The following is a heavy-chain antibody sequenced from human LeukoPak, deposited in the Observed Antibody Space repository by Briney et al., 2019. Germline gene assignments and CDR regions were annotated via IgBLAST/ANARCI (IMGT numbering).Heavy chain of an antibody. CDR3: ARSDYYGSGMTDY. D-gene: IGHD3-10*01. CDR2: IDWDDDK. Sequence: SGPTLANPTQTLTLTCTFSGFSRSTSGMCGSWIRQPPAKALEWHARIDWDDDKYYGTSLKTRLTTSKDTSKNQVVLTMTNMDPVDTATYYCARSDYYGSGMTDYWGKGTLVTVSS. CDR1: GFSRSTSGMC. V-gene: IGHV2-70*11. J-gene: IGHJ4*02.